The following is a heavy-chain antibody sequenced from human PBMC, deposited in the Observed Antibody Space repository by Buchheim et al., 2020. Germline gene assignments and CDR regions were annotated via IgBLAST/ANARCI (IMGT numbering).Heavy chain of an antibody. V-gene: IGHV3-30*18. Sequence: QVQLVESGGGVVQPGRSLRLSCAASGFTFSTSGMHWVRQAPGKGLEWVTVISYDGSNKYYADSVKGRFTISRDNSKNTLYLQMNSLRAEDTAVYYCAKDSCSGDSCWDPGMDVWGQGTT. D-gene: IGHD2-15*01. CDR1: GFTFSTSG. CDR2: ISYDGSNK. CDR3: AKDSCSGDSCWDPGMDV. J-gene: IGHJ6*02.